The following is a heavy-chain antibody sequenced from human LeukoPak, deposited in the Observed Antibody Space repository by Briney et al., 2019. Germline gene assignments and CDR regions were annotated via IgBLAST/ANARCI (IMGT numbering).Heavy chain of an antibody. Sequence: SETLSLTCTVSGGSISTDYWSWIRQPPGKGLEWIGYIYTTESTNYNPSLESRVTISVDTSKNQFSLMLSSVTAADTAFYYCARRRTTGTTGYFDYWGQGILVTVSS. D-gene: IGHD1-1*01. CDR1: GGSISTDY. V-gene: IGHV4-4*09. CDR2: IYTTEST. J-gene: IGHJ4*02. CDR3: ARRRTTGTTGYFDY.